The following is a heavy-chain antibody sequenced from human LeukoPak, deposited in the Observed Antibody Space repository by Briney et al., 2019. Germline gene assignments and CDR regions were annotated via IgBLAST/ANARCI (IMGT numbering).Heavy chain of an antibody. CDR3: ARSLISAVIGMDV. V-gene: IGHV3-11*06. CDR2: ISGGSTYT. CDR1: GFTFKDYY. J-gene: IGHJ6*02. D-gene: IGHD3-3*01. Sequence: GGSLRLSCASSGFTFKDYYLNWLRQAPGKGLEWVSYISGGSTYTNYANSVKGRFTISRDNARNSLFLQMNSLTAEDTAIYYCARSLISAVIGMDVWGQGTAVTVSS.